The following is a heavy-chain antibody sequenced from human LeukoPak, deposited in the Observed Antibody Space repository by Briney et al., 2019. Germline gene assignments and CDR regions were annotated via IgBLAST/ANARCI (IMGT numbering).Heavy chain of an antibody. CDR2: IKQDGSEK. CDR1: EFPLRNYW. D-gene: IGHD3-22*01. J-gene: IGHJ4*02. V-gene: IGHV3-7*01. Sequence: GGSLRLSCTTFEFPLRNYWMSWVRQAPGKGLEWVANIKQDGSEKYYVDSVKGRFTISRDNAKNSLYLQMNSLRAKDTAVYYCARDQGYYYDSSGYYYGDYWGQGTLVTVSS. CDR3: ARDQGYYYDSSGYYYGDY.